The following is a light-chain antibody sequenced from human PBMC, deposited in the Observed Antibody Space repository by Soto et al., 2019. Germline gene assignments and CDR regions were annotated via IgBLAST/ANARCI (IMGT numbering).Light chain of an antibody. CDR2: DAS. Sequence: EIVLTQSPGTLSLSPGERATLSCRASQSVSSSYLAWYQQKPGQAPNLLIYDASTMATGIPDRFSGSGSGTDFTLTISILEPEDFAVYYCQQYGSSPWTFGQGNKVEIK. V-gene: IGKV3-20*01. J-gene: IGKJ1*01. CDR1: QSVSSSY. CDR3: QQYGSSPWT.